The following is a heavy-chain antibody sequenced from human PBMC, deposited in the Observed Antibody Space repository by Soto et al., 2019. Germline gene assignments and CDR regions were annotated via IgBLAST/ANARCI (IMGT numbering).Heavy chain of an antibody. D-gene: IGHD3-22*01. CDR3: ASQLITRAVRDDAFDI. CDR1: GGSISSYY. CDR2: IYYSGST. Sequence: SETLSLTCTVSGGSISSYYWSWIRQPPGKGLEWIGYIYYSGSTYYNPSLKSRVTISVDTSKNQFSLKLSSVTAADTAVYYCASQLITRAVRDDAFDIWGQGTMVTVSS. V-gene: IGHV4-59*08. J-gene: IGHJ3*02.